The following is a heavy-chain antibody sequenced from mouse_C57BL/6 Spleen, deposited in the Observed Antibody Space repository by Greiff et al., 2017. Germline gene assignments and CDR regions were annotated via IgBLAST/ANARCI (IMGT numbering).Heavy chain of an antibody. CDR1: GYTFTSYW. D-gene: IGHD1-1*01. CDR2: IHPNSGST. CDR3: ARSAGSSSYYFDY. J-gene: IGHJ2*01. V-gene: IGHV1-64*01. Sequence: QVQLQQSGAELVKPGASVKLSCKASGYTFTSYWMHWVKQRPGQGLEWIGMIHPNSGSTNYNEKFKSKATLTVDKSSSTAYMQLSSLTSEDSAVYYCARSAGSSSYYFDYWGQGTTLTVSS.